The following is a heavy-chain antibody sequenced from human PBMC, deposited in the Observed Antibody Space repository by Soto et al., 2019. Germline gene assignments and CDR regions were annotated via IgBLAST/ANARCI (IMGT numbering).Heavy chain of an antibody. CDR1: GGTFSNYA. CDR2: IIPMFGSA. CDR3: ARGGDIVLVPTDISWFDP. J-gene: IGHJ5*02. D-gene: IGHD2-2*01. Sequence: QVQLVQSGAEVKKPGSSVKVSCKASGGTFSNYAISWVRQAPGQGREWMGGIIPMFGSANYAQKFQGRVKITADESTSTAYMELSSLRSEDTAVYYCARGGDIVLVPTDISWFDPWGQGTLVTVSS. V-gene: IGHV1-69*12.